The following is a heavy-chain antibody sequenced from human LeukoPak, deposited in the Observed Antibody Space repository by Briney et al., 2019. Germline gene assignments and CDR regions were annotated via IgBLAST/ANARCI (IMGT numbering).Heavy chain of an antibody. CDR2: IIPILGIA. CDR3: ARDTFVTRTPGGIDY. J-gene: IGHJ4*02. CDR1: GGTFSSYA. D-gene: IGHD3-16*01. V-gene: IGHV1-69*04. Sequence: SVKVSCKASGGTFSSYAISWVRQAPGQGLEWMGRIIPILGIANYAQKFQGRVTITADKSTSTAYMELSSLRSEDTAVYYCARDTFVTRTPGGIDYWGQGTLVTVSS.